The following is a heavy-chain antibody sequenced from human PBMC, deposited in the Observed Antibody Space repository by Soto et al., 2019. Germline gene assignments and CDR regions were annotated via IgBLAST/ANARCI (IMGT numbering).Heavy chain of an antibody. V-gene: IGHV1-8*01. CDR2: MNPNSGHT. Sequence: QVQLVQSGAEVKKPGASVKVSCKASGYTFTSHDINWMRQTTGQGLEWMGWMNPNSGHTNPAQKFQGRGTMTRDTSINTAYMELTNLRSEDTAIYYCASDRSPTWGQGTLVTVSS. D-gene: IGHD3-22*01. J-gene: IGHJ5*02. CDR3: ASDRSPT. CDR1: GYTFTSHD.